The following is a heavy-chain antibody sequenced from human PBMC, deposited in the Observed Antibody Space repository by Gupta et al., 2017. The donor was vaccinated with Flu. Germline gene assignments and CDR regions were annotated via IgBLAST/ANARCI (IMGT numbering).Heavy chain of an antibody. CDR2: IYYSGST. Sequence: QLQLQESGPGLVKPSETLSLTCTVSGGSISSSSYYWGWIRQPPGKGLEWIGSIYYSGSTYYNPSLKSRVTISVDTSKNQFSLKLSSVTAADTAVYYCARRLRIAAKSREGGIDYWGQGTLVTVSS. J-gene: IGHJ4*02. CDR1: GGSISSSSYY. V-gene: IGHV4-39*01. CDR3: ARRLRIAAKSREGGIDY. D-gene: IGHD6-6*01.